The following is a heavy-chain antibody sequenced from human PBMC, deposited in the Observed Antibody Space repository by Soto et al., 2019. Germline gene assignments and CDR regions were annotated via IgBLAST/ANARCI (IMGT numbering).Heavy chain of an antibody. J-gene: IGHJ6*02. CDR2: IYYSGST. CDR3: ARDALFYYDSSGSLGHYYGMDV. Sequence: LTCTVSGGSISSGGYYWSWIRQHPGKGLEWIGYIYYSGSTYYNPSLKSRVTISVDTSKNQFSLKLSSVTAADTAVYYCARDALFYYDSSGSLGHYYGMDVWGQGTTVTVSS. V-gene: IGHV4-31*03. CDR1: GGSISSGGYY. D-gene: IGHD3-22*01.